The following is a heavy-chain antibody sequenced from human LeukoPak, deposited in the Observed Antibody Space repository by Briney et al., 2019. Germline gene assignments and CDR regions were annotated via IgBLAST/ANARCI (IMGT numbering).Heavy chain of an antibody. CDR3: ARVRDGYNRRFYFDY. J-gene: IGHJ4*02. V-gene: IGHV1-69*05. Sequence: SVKVSCKASGGTFSSYAISWVRQAPGQGLEWMGGIIPIFGTANYAQKFQGRVTITTDESTSTAYMELSSLRSEDTAVYYCARVRDGYNRRFYFDYWGQGTLVTVSS. CDR1: GGTFSSYA. CDR2: IIPIFGTA. D-gene: IGHD5-24*01.